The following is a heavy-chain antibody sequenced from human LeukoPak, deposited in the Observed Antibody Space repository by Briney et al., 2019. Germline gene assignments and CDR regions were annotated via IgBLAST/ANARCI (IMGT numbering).Heavy chain of an antibody. CDR1: GFTFGTYA. Sequence: GGSLRLSCAASGFTFGTYAMSWVRQAPGKGLEWVANIKQDGSEKYYVDSVKGRFTISRDNAKNSLYLQMNSLRAEDTAVYYCARAPRYCSGGSCRSWGQGTLVTVSS. D-gene: IGHD2-15*01. CDR2: IKQDGSEK. J-gene: IGHJ4*02. CDR3: ARAPRYCSGGSCRS. V-gene: IGHV3-7*01.